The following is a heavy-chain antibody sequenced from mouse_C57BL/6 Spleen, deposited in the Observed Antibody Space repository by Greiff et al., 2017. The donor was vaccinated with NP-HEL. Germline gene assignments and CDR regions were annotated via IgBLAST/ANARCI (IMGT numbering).Heavy chain of an antibody. CDR3: ARERLGRAWFAD. Sequence: QVQLQQPGAELVKPGASVKLSCKASGYTFTSYWMHWVKQRPGQGLEWIGVIHPNSGSTNYNEKFKSKATLTVDKSSSTAYMPLSSLTSEDSAVYYWARERLGRAWFADWGQGTLVTVSA. CDR2: IHPNSGST. D-gene: IGHD4-1*01. V-gene: IGHV1-64*01. J-gene: IGHJ3*01. CDR1: GYTFTSYW.